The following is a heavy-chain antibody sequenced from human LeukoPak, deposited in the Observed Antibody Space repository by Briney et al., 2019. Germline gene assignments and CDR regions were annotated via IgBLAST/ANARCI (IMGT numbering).Heavy chain of an antibody. V-gene: IGHV4-34*01. J-gene: IGHJ4*02. CDR3: ARCFVVPAHFDY. CDR1: GGSFSGYY. Sequence: PSETLSLTCAVYGGSFSGYYWSWIRQPPGKGLEWIGEINHSASTNYNPSLKSRVTISVDTSKNQFSLKLSSVTAADTAVYYCARCFVVPAHFDYWGQGTLVTVSS. D-gene: IGHD2-2*01. CDR2: INHSAST.